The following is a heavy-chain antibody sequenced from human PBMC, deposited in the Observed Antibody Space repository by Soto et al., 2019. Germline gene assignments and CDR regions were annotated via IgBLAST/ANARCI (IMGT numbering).Heavy chain of an antibody. V-gene: IGHV1-69*13. Sequence: ASVKVSCKASGGTFSTHAIIWVRQAPGHGLEWMGGSIPISGTTYYTQKFQGRVTITADEPTSTAFMELSSLKSEDTAVFYCARVYCSGGNCYSGMDVWGQGTMGTGS. CDR1: GGTFSTHA. D-gene: IGHD2-15*01. J-gene: IGHJ6*02. CDR3: ARVYCSGGNCYSGMDV. CDR2: SIPISGTT.